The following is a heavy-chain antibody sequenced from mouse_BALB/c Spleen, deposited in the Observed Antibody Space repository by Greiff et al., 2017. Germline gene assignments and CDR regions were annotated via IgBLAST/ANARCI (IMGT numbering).Heavy chain of an antibody. J-gene: IGHJ4*01. V-gene: IGHV1S81*02. CDR2: INPSNGRT. D-gene: IGHD2-10*01. CDR1: GYTFTSYW. CDR3: ARAPYYGNPYAMDY. Sequence: VQLQQPGAELAKPGASVKLSCKASGYTFTSYWMHWVKQRRGKGLEWIGEINPSNGRTNYNEKFKSKATLTVDKSSSTAYMQLSSLTSEDSAVYYCARAPYYGNPYAMDYWGQGTSVTVSS.